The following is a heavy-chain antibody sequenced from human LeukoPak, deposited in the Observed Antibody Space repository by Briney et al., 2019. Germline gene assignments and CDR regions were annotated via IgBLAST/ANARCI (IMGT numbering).Heavy chain of an antibody. CDR3: AREGGWAAAGTFRYMDV. CDR1: GGSLSSGTYY. Sequence: SQTLSLTCTVSGGSLSSGTYYWSWIRQPAGKGLEWIGRIHTSGSTNYNPSLKSRGTISVDTSKNQFSLKLSSVTAADTAVYYCAREGGWAAAGTFRYMDVWGKGTTVTVSS. V-gene: IGHV4-61*02. CDR2: IHTSGST. D-gene: IGHD6-13*01. J-gene: IGHJ6*03.